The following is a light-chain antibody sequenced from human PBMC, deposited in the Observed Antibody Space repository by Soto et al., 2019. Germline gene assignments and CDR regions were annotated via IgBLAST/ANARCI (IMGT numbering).Light chain of an antibody. CDR3: QSYDSTNRV. Sequence: NFMLTQPHSVSESPGKTVTISCTRSSGSIASKYVQWFQQRPGSAPTAVIYEDNQRPSGVPDRFSGSIDSSSNSASLTISGLKTEDEADYYCQSYDSTNRVFGGATQLTVL. CDR1: SGSIASKY. J-gene: IGLJ3*02. V-gene: IGLV6-57*03. CDR2: EDN.